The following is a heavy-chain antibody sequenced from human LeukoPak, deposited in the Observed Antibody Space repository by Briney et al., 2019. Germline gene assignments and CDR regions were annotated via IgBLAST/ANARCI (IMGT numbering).Heavy chain of an antibody. CDR2: ISGSGGST. CDR3: AKSGDKRFLEWPTRYYFDY. D-gene: IGHD3-3*01. J-gene: IGHJ4*02. Sequence: GGSLRLSCAASGFTFSSYAMSWVRQAPGKGLEWVSAISGSGGSTYYADSVKGRFTISRDNSKSTLYLQMNSLRAEDTAVYYCAKSGDKRFLEWPTRYYFDYWGQGTLVTVSS. CDR1: GFTFSSYA. V-gene: IGHV3-23*01.